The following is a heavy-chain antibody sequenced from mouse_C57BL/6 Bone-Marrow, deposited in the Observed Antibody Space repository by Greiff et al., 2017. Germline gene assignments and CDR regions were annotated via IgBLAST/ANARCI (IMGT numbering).Heavy chain of an antibody. V-gene: IGHV14-3*01. CDR2: IDPANGNT. J-gene: IGHJ3*01. Sequence: EVQLQQSVAELVRPGASVKLSCTASGFHIKNTYMHWVKQRPEQGLEWIGRIDPANGNTKYAPKFQGKATISADTSSNTAYLQLSSLTSEDTAIYYCARGSRGAWFAYWGQGTLVTVSA. CDR3: ARGSRGAWFAY. D-gene: IGHD1-1*01. CDR1: GFHIKNTY.